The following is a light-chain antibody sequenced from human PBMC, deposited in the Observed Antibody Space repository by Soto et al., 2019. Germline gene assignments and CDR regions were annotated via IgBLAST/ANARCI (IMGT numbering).Light chain of an antibody. Sequence: ETVLTQSPATLSLSPGERATLSCRASQSVGSYLAWYQQKPGQAPRLLIYDASNRATGIPARFSGSGSGTDFTLTISSLEPEDFAVYFCQQRNSWPPLTFGGGTKVEI. J-gene: IGKJ4*01. CDR1: QSVGSY. CDR2: DAS. V-gene: IGKV3-11*01. CDR3: QQRNSWPPLT.